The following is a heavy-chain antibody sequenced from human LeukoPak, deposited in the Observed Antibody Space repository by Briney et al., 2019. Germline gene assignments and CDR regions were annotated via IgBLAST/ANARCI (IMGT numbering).Heavy chain of an antibody. Sequence: GGSLRLSCAASGFTFSSYWMHWARQTPGRGLVWVSRINSDGSSISYADSVKGRFTISRDNTKNTLYLQMNSLRVEDTAVYYCARDRYCTTTSCRETGSDYWGQGTLVTVSS. J-gene: IGHJ4*02. CDR1: GFTFSSYW. D-gene: IGHD2-2*01. CDR2: INSDGSSI. CDR3: ARDRYCTTTSCRETGSDY. V-gene: IGHV3-74*01.